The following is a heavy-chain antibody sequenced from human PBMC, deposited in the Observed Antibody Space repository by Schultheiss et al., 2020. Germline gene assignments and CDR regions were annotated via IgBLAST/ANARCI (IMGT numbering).Heavy chain of an antibody. D-gene: IGHD3-9*01. V-gene: IGHV4-61*05. CDR3: AIPSLLTNNWYFGL. J-gene: IGHJ2*01. CDR2: IYYSGCT. CDR1: GGSISRSSYY. Sequence: SQTLSLTCTVSGGSISRSSYYWSWIRQPPGKGLEWIGYIYYSGCTNYNPSLKSRVTMSVDTSKIQFSLQLSSVTAADTAVYYCAIPSLLTNNWYFGLWGRGTLVTVSS.